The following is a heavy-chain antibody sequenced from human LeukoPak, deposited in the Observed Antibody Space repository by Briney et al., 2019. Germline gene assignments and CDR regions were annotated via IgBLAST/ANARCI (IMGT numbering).Heavy chain of an antibody. CDR1: GGTFISYA. CDR3: ARDGDCSGGSCPLDY. J-gene: IGHJ4*02. D-gene: IGHD2-15*01. Sequence: GASVKVSCKASGGTFISYAISWVRQAPGQGLEWMGGIIPIFGTASYAQKFQGRVTITADKSTSTAYMELSSLRSEDTAVYYCARDGDCSGGSCPLDYWGQGTLVTVSS. V-gene: IGHV1-69*06. CDR2: IIPIFGTA.